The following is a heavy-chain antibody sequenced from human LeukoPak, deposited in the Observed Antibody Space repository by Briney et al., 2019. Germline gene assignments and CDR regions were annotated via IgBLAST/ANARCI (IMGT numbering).Heavy chain of an antibody. CDR2: INPNSGGT. J-gene: IGHJ4*02. V-gene: IGHV1-2*02. CDR1: GYTFTRYY. CDR3: ATDLTAADGPENDY. Sequence: ASVKVSCKASGYTFTRYYMHCVRQAPGHRLEWMRWINPNSGGTNDAQKFQGRVTMTRDTSISTAYMELSTLRSDDTAVYYCATDLTAADGPENDYWGQGTLVTVSS. D-gene: IGHD6-13*01.